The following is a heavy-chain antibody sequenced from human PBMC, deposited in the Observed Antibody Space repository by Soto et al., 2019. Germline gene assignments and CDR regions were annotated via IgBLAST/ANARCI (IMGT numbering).Heavy chain of an antibody. CDR1: GDSISNSDYY. CDR2: IDYSGST. D-gene: IGHD2-21*01. Sequence: SETLSLTCTVSGDSISNSDYYWNWIRQSPGKGLEWIASIDYSGSTYYNPSLKSRVVISADTSKNLFSLRAGDAAIYYCARGLLGPGDYYYGMDVWGQGTTVTVSS. J-gene: IGHJ6*02. V-gene: IGHV4-30-4*02. CDR3: GPGDYYYGMDV.